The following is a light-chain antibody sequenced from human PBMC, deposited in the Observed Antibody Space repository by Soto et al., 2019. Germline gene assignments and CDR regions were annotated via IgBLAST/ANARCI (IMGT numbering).Light chain of an antibody. Sequence: EIVMTQSPGTLSLSPGERATLSCRASQSVSNNYLAWYQQKPGQAPRLLIYDASNRATGIPARFSGSGSGTDFTLTIGSLEPEDFAVYYCQQRSNWPLTFGGGTKVDI. CDR1: QSVSNNY. J-gene: IGKJ4*01. CDR2: DAS. V-gene: IGKV3-11*01. CDR3: QQRSNWPLT.